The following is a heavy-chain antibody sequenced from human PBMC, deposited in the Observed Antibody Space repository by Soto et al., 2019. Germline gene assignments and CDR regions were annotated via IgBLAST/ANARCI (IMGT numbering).Heavy chain of an antibody. CDR2: INQDGSEK. D-gene: IGHD3-16*01. CDR3: ARLFRLTAVMAEYYYYGLDV. V-gene: IGHV3-7*01. Sequence: QTGGSLRLSCSTSGFTFPGYWMTWVRQAPGKGLEWVANINQDGSEKYSVDSVKGRFTIYRDNAKHSLFLQMNSLRADDTATYYCARLFRLTAVMAEYYYYGLDVWGQGTTVTVSS. CDR1: GFTFPGYW. J-gene: IGHJ6*02.